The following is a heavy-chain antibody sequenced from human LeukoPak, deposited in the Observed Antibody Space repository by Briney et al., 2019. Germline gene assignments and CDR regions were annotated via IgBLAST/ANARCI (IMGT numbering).Heavy chain of an antibody. D-gene: IGHD5-18*01. CDR3: ASRGYSYGYPLPGD. CDR2: INHSGST. CDR1: GGSFSGYY. J-gene: IGHJ4*02. Sequence: SETLSLTCAVYGGSFSGYYWSWIRQPPGKGLEWIGEINHSGSTNYNPSLKSRVTISVDTSKNQFSLKLSSVTAADTAVYYCASRGYSYGYPLPGDWGQGTLVTVSS. V-gene: IGHV4-34*01.